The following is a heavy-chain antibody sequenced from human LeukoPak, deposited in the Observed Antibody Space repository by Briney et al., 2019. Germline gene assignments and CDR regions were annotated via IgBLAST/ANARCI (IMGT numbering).Heavy chain of an antibody. CDR3: AIGGDSSTSCYRCFNY. CDR2: IYPGDSDT. Sequence: GASLLISCKGSGYRFTNYWIGWVRQLPGKGLEWMGIIYPGDSDTRYSPSFQGQLTISADKSISTAYLQWSSLKASDTAMYFCAIGGDSSTSCYRCFNYWGQGTLVTVSS. V-gene: IGHV5-51*01. D-gene: IGHD2-2*02. CDR1: GYRFTNYW. J-gene: IGHJ4*02.